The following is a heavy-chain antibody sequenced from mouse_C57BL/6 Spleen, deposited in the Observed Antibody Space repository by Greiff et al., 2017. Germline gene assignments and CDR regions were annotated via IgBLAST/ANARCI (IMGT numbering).Heavy chain of an antibody. CDR3: ARWGDGYPAWFAY. CDR2: IHPNSGST. CDR1: GYTFTSYW. V-gene: IGHV1-64*01. D-gene: IGHD2-3*01. Sequence: QVQLQQPGAELVKPGASVKLSCKASGYTFTSYWMHWVKQRPGQGLEWIGMIHPNSGSTNYNEKFKSKATLTVDKSSSTAYMQLSSLTSEDSAVYYCARWGDGYPAWFAYWGQGTLVTVSA. J-gene: IGHJ3*01.